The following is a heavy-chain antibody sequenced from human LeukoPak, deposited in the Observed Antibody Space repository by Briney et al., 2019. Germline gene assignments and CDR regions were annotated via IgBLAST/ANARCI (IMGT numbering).Heavy chain of an antibody. D-gene: IGHD3-10*01. CDR3: ARVRGVIIEVGAFDI. CDR2: INHRGST. CDR1: GGSFSGYY. V-gene: IGHV4-34*01. Sequence: SENLSLTCAVYGGSFSGYYWSWIRQPPGKGLEWIGEINHRGSTNYNPSLKSRVTIYVATSKNQFSLKLSSVTAADTAVYYCARVRGVIIEVGAFDIWGQGTMVTVSS. J-gene: IGHJ3*02.